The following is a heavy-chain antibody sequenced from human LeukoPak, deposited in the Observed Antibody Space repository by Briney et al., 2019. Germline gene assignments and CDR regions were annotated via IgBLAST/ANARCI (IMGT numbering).Heavy chain of an antibody. CDR2: ISSSSSTI. CDR3: AREGTMIVVAPSDAFDI. CDR1: GFTFSSYS. V-gene: IGHV3-48*01. Sequence: PGGSLRLSCAASGFTFSSYSMNWVRQAPGKGLEWVSYISSSSSTIYYADSVKGRFTISRDNSKNTLYLQMNSLRAEDTAVYYCAREGTMIVVAPSDAFDIWGQGTMVTVSS. J-gene: IGHJ3*02. D-gene: IGHD3-22*01.